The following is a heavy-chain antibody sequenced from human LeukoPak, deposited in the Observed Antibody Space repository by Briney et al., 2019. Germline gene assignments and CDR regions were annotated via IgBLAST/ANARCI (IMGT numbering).Heavy chain of an antibody. V-gene: IGHV3-30*04. Sequence: GGSLRLSCAASGFTFSNYALHWVRQAPGKGLEWVAVISYDDTNKYYVDSVKGRFTISRDNSKNTLYLQMNSLRAEDTAVYYCAKEAVGSRTNYNWFDPWGQGTLVTVSS. CDR1: GFTFSNYA. J-gene: IGHJ5*02. CDR2: ISYDDTNK. D-gene: IGHD6-13*01. CDR3: AKEAVGSRTNYNWFDP.